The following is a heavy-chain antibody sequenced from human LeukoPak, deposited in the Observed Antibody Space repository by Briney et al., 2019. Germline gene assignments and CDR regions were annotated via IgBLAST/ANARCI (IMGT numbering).Heavy chain of an antibody. V-gene: IGHV3-21*01. CDR2: ITSNIKYI. CDR3: TSGLIAIESDNNLYQYMDV. Sequence: PGGSLRPSFSGPGFPFSVYSMNWVRQAPGKGLEWVSSITSNIKYIYYANSVKGRVTISRNNAMNSVFLQLNSLRAEDSAVYYCTSGLIAIESDNNLYQYMDVWGKGTTVTVSS. CDR1: GFPFSVYS. J-gene: IGHJ6*03. D-gene: IGHD2-21*01.